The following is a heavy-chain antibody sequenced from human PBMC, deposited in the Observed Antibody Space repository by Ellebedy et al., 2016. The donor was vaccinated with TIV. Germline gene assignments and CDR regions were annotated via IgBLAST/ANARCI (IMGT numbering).Heavy chain of an antibody. J-gene: IGHJ6*02. CDR3: ARERGSWIAAAGTYDV. CDR1: GGSISSYY. V-gene: IGHV4-59*01. CDR2: LYYSGST. Sequence: MPSETLSLTCTVSGGSISSYYWSWIRQPPGKGLEWIGYLYYSGSTNYNPSLKSRVTISVDTSKNQFSLKLSSVTAADTAVYQCARERGSWIAAAGTYDVWGQGTTVTVSS. D-gene: IGHD6-13*01.